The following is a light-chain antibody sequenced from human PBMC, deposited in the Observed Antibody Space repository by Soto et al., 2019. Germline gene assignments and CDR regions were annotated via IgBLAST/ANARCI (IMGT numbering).Light chain of an antibody. CDR3: QQRSNEPLEVT. CDR1: QSVRSS. V-gene: IGKV3-11*01. Sequence: EIVLTQSPDTLSLSPGERATLSCRASQSVRSSLAWYQQKPGQAPRLLIYDASNRATGIPARFRGSGSGTVSTLTISSLEPEDLAVYYCQQRSNEPLEVTFGPGTKVDIK. CDR2: DAS. J-gene: IGKJ3*01.